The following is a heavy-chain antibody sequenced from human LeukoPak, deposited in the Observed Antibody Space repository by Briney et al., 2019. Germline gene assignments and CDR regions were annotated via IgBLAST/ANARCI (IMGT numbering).Heavy chain of an antibody. Sequence: PGASLRLSCAASGFTFSNYAMSWARQAPGKGLEWVSAITGGGSGIYYADSMKSRFTISRDNSKNTLYLQINGLRAEDTAVYYCAKWGDYGVLTGYYVSDYWGQGTLVTVSS. V-gene: IGHV3-23*01. CDR1: GFTFSNYA. CDR3: AKWGDYGVLTGYYVSDY. CDR2: ITGGGSGI. J-gene: IGHJ4*02. D-gene: IGHD3-9*01.